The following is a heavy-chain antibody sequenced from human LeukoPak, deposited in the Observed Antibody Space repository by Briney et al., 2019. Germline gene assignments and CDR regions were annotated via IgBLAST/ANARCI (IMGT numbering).Heavy chain of an antibody. CDR1: GYTFTGYY. CDR3: AADGAQGDAFDI. Sequence: ASVKVSCKASGYTFTGYYMHWVRQAPGQGLEWMGWINPNSGGTNYAQKLQGRVTMTTDTSTSTAYMELRSLRSDDTAVYYCAADGAQGDAFDIWGQGTMVTVSS. D-gene: IGHD4/OR15-4a*01. V-gene: IGHV1-2*02. J-gene: IGHJ3*02. CDR2: INPNSGGT.